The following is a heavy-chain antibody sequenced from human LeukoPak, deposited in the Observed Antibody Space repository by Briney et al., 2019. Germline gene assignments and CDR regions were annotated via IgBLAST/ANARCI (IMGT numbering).Heavy chain of an antibody. Sequence: PSETLSLTCAVSGYSISSGYYWGWIRQPPGQGLEWIGSIYHSGSTYYNPSLKSRVTISVDTSKNQFSLKLSSVTAADTAVYYRARLPRVVVAGPFDYWGQGTLVTVSS. CDR3: ARLPRVVVAGPFDY. V-gene: IGHV4-38-2*01. J-gene: IGHJ4*02. CDR1: GYSISSGYY. CDR2: IYHSGST. D-gene: IGHD6-19*01.